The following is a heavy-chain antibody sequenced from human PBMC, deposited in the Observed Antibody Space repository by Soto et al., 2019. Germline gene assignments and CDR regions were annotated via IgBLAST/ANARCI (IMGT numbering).Heavy chain of an antibody. J-gene: IGHJ5*02. CDR3: ARDGRGYSSSWSNFGFDP. D-gene: IGHD6-13*01. CDR1: GGSISSGGYY. CDR2: IYYSGST. Sequence: QVQLQESGPGLVKPSQTLSLTCTVSGGSISSGGYYWSWIRQHPGKGLEWIGYIYYSGSTYYNPYLKSRVTISVDTSKNQFSLKLSSVTAADTAVYYCARDGRGYSSSWSNFGFDPWGQGTLVTVSS. V-gene: IGHV4-31*03.